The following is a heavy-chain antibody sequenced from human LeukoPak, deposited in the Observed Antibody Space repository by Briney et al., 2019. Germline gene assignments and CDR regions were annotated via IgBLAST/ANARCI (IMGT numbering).Heavy chain of an antibody. J-gene: IGHJ6*03. Sequence: ASVKVSCKASGYTLTGYYMHWVRQAPGQGLEWMGWINPNIGGTNYAQKFQGRVTMTRDTSISTDYMELSRLRSDDTAVYYCARAPRGYSYGWRGNYYYMDVWGKGTTVTVSS. CDR2: INPNIGGT. V-gene: IGHV1-2*02. CDR1: GYTLTGYY. CDR3: ARAPRGYSYGWRGNYYYMDV. D-gene: IGHD5-18*01.